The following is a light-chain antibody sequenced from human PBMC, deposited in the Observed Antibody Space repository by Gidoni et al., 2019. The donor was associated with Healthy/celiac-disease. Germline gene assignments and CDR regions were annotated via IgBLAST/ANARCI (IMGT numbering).Light chain of an antibody. CDR1: QSVSSY. V-gene: IGKV3-11*01. Sequence: EIVLTQSPATLSLSPGERATLSCRASQSVSSYLAWYQQKPGQAPRLLIYDASNRATGIPARFRGSGSGTDFTLTISSLEPEDFAVYYCQQRSNWPFGGGTKVEIK. CDR2: DAS. CDR3: QQRSNWP. J-gene: IGKJ4*01.